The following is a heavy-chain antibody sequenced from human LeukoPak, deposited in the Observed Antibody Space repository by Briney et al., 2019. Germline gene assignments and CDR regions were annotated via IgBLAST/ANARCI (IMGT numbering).Heavy chain of an antibody. D-gene: IGHD3-3*01. CDR3: ARGNYDFWSGYPFDY. Sequence: ASVKVSCKASGYTFTGYYMQWVRQAPGQGLEWMGWINPNSGGTNYAQKFQGRVTMTRDTSISTAYMELSRLRSDDTAVYYCARGNYDFWSGYPFDYWGQGTLVTVSS. V-gene: IGHV1-2*02. CDR2: INPNSGGT. J-gene: IGHJ4*02. CDR1: GYTFTGYY.